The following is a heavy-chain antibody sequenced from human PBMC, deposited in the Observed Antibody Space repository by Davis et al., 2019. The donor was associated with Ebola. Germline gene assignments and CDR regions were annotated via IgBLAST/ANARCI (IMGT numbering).Heavy chain of an antibody. V-gene: IGHV1-18*04. CDR1: GYTFTNFG. J-gene: IGHJ4*02. CDR2: INPHNNNT. D-gene: IGHD1-1*01. CDR3: ARAQFPTTSDH. Sequence: AASVKVSCKASGYTFTNFGITWVRQAPGQGLEWMGWINPHNNNTNYAQNVQGRVTMTTDTSTSTAYMEVGSLRSDDTAVYYCARAQFPTTSDHWGQGNLVTVSS.